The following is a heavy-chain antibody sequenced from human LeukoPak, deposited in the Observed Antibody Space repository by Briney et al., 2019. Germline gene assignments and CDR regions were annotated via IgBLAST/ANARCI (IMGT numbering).Heavy chain of an antibody. CDR1: GFTFSSYA. CDR2: ISGSGGST. V-gene: IGHV3-23*01. CDR3: AKELRALEHYYYDSSGLFDY. D-gene: IGHD3-22*01. Sequence: GGSLRLSCAASGFTFSSYAMSWVRQAPGKGLEWVSAISGSGGSTYYADSVKGRFTISRDNSKNTPYLQMNSLRAEDTAVYYCAKELRALEHYYYDSSGLFDYWGQGTLVTVSS. J-gene: IGHJ4*02.